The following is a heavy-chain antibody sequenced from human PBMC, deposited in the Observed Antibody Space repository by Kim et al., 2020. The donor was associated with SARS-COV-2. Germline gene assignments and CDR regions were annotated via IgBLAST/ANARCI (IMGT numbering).Heavy chain of an antibody. V-gene: IGHV3-23*01. Sequence: VSVKGRFTVSRDNSKNTLNMQMNSLRAEDTALYFCAKDQSGNYYYYSGMDVWGPGTTVTVSS. J-gene: IGHJ6*02. CDR3: AKDQSGNYYYYSGMDV. D-gene: IGHD1-26*01.